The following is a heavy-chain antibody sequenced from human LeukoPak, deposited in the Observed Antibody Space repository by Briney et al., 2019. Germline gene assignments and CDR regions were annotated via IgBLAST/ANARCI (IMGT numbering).Heavy chain of an antibody. CDR2: ISACNGDT. Sequence: GASVKVSCKASGYIFTIYGISWVRQAPGQGLEWLGWISACNGDTNYAQKFQNRVTVTTDASTSTAYMELRSLRSDDTAVYYCTRAGDALDFWGQGTMVTVSS. CDR1: GYIFTIYG. CDR3: TRAGDALDF. V-gene: IGHV1-18*01. J-gene: IGHJ3*01.